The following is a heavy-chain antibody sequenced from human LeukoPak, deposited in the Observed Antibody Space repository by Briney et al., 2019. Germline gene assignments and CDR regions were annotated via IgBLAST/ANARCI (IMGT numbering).Heavy chain of an antibody. CDR3: ARHSHYDYVWGSYRHGFDY. V-gene: IGHV4-59*08. D-gene: IGHD3-16*02. CDR1: GGSISSYY. J-gene: IGHJ4*02. Sequence: SKTLSLTCTVSGGSISSYYWSWIRQPPGKGLEWIGYVYYSGSTNYNPSLKSRVTISVDTSKNQFSLKLSSVTAADTAVYYCARHSHYDYVWGSYRHGFDYWGQGTLVTVSS. CDR2: VYYSGST.